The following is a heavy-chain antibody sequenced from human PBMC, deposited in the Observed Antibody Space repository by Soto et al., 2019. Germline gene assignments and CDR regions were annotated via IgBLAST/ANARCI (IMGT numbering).Heavy chain of an antibody. J-gene: IGHJ4*02. Sequence: PGGSLRLSCAASGFTFSSYGMHWVRQAPGKGLEWVAVIWYDGSNKYCADSVKGRFTISRDNSKNTLYLQMNSLRAEDTAVYYCARDWIPSSVMDTAMKPIDYWGQGTLVTVSS. D-gene: IGHD5-18*01. V-gene: IGHV3-33*01. CDR1: GFTFSSYG. CDR3: ARDWIPSSVMDTAMKPIDY. CDR2: IWYDGSNK.